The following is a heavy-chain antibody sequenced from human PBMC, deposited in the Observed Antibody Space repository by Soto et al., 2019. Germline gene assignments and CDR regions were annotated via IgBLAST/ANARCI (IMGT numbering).Heavy chain of an antibody. D-gene: IGHD3-10*01. CDR1: GFTFSSYA. CDR2: ISYDGSNK. Sequence: GGSLRLSCAASGFTFSSYAMHWVRQAPGKGLEWVAVISYDGSNKFYADSVKGRFTISRDNSKNTLYLQMNSLRAEDTAVYYCARAFGLGDHGMDVWGQGTTVTVSS. CDR3: ARAFGLGDHGMDV. V-gene: IGHV3-30-3*01. J-gene: IGHJ6*02.